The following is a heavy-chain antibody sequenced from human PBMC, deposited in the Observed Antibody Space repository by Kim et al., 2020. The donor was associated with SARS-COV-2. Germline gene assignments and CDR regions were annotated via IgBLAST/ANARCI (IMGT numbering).Heavy chain of an antibody. Sequence: GGSLRLSCAASGFTFDDYAMHWVRQAPGKGLEWVSGISWNSGSIGYADSVKGRFTISRDNAKNSLYLQMNSLRAEDTALYYCAKDSGYGSGSYYPPYFDYWGQGTLVTVSS. V-gene: IGHV3-9*01. CDR2: ISWNSGSI. D-gene: IGHD3-10*01. CDR1: GFTFDDYA. J-gene: IGHJ4*02. CDR3: AKDSGYGSGSYYPPYFDY.